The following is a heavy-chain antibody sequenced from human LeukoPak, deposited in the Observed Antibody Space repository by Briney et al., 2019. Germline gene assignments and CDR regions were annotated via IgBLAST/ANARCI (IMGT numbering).Heavy chain of an antibody. J-gene: IGHJ4*02. CDR2: IYYSGST. CDR3: ARVDGYSTNTFFGFVFDN. Sequence: PSETLSLTCTVSGGSISSYYWSWIRQPPGKGLEWIGYIYYSGSTNYNPSLKSRVTISVDTSKNQFSLKLSSVTAADTAVYYCARVDGYSTNTFFGFVFDNWGQGTLVTVSS. D-gene: IGHD5-24*01. CDR1: GGSISSYY. V-gene: IGHV4-59*01.